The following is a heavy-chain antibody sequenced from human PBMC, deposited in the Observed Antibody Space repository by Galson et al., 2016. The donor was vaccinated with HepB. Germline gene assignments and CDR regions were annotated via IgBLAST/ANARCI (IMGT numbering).Heavy chain of an antibody. J-gene: IGHJ3*02. CDR2: IWYDGNSK. Sequence: SLRLSCAASGFTFVTYAMYWVRQAPGQGLEWVAVIWYDGNSKYFADSVKGRFTISRDNSKNTLYLQMNSLRAEDTAVYYCAREGWELRGAFDIWGQGTMVSVSS. D-gene: IGHD1-26*01. CDR3: AREGWELRGAFDI. CDR1: GFTFVTYA. V-gene: IGHV3-33*08.